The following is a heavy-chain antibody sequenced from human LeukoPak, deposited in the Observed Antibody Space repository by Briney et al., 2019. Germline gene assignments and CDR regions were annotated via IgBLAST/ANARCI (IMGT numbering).Heavy chain of an antibody. CDR3: ARVGNWFDP. D-gene: IGHD3-10*01. Sequence: PSETLSLTCAVSGDSISSGYYWGWIRQPPGKGLEWIGSIYHSGSTYYNPSLKSRVTISVDTSKNQFSLKLSSVTAADTAVYYCARVGNWFDPWGQGTLVTVSS. J-gene: IGHJ5*02. CDR1: GDSISSGYY. V-gene: IGHV4-38-2*01. CDR2: IYHSGST.